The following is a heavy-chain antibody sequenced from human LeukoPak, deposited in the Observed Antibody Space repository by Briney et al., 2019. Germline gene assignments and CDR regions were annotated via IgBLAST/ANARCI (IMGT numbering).Heavy chain of an antibody. J-gene: IGHJ4*02. V-gene: IGHV4-59*12. CDR1: GGSISSYY. D-gene: IGHD2-2*01. CDR2: IYYSGST. CDR3: ARAPVEFKYRLFDF. Sequence: SETLSLTCTVSGGSISSYYWSWIRQPPGKGLEWIGYIYYSGSTNYNPSLKSRLTLSVDTSENQVSLKLTSVTAADTAVYYCARAPVEFKYRLFDFWGQGTLVAVSA.